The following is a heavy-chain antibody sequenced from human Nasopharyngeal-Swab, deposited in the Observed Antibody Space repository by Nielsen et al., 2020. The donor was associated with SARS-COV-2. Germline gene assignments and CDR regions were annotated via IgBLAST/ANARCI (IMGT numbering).Heavy chain of an antibody. CDR3: AKGYYDFWSGHY. Sequence: VRQAPGKGLEWVSSISSGSSYIYYADSVKGRFTISRDNAKNSLYLQMNSLRAEDTAVYYCAKGYYDFWSGHYWGQGTLVTVSS. J-gene: IGHJ4*02. D-gene: IGHD3-3*01. CDR2: ISSGSSYI. V-gene: IGHV3-21*01.